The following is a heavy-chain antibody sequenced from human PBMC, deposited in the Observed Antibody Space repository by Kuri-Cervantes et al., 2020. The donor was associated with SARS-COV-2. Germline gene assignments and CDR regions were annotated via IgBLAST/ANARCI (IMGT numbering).Heavy chain of an antibody. D-gene: IGHD6-13*01. V-gene: IGHV3-15*01. CDR1: GVRFNNAW. Sequence: GGSLRLSCAASGVRFNNAWMGWVRQTPGKGLEWVGRLKSRSDGGARDYAEPVKGRFVISRDDATSTMYLQVNSLIIEDTGIYYCTTDRGIASRPLFDYWGQGTLVTVSS. J-gene: IGHJ4*02. CDR3: TTDRGIASRPLFDY. CDR2: LKSRSDGGAR.